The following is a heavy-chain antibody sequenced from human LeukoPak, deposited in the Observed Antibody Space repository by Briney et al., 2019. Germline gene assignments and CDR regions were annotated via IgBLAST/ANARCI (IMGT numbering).Heavy chain of an antibody. CDR2: ISSSSSYI. V-gene: IGHV3-21*04. J-gene: IGHJ4*02. Sequence: PGGSLRLSCAASGFTFSSYSMNRFRQAPGKGLEWVSSISSSSSYIYYADSVKGRFTISRDNAKNSLYLQMNSLRAEDTSVYYCARSGIYGSGIFDYWGQGTLVTVSS. D-gene: IGHD3-10*01. CDR3: ARSGIYGSGIFDY. CDR1: GFTFSSYS.